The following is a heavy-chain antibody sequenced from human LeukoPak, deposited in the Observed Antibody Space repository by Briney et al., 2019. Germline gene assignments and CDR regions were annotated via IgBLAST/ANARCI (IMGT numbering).Heavy chain of an antibody. CDR3: AKVRYYDILTGYFDY. CDR1: GFTFSSYA. CDR2: ISGSGGST. D-gene: IGHD3-9*01. V-gene: IGHV3-23*01. Sequence: GGSLRLSCAASGFTFSSYAMSWVRQAPGKGLEWVSAISGSGGSTYYADSVKGRFTISRDNSKNTLYLQMNSLRAGDTAVYYCAKVRYYDILTGYFDYWGQGTLVTASS. J-gene: IGHJ4*02.